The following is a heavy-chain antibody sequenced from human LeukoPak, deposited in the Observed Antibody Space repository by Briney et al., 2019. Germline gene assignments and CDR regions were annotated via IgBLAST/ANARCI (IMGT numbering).Heavy chain of an antibody. D-gene: IGHD3-3*01. CDR1: GFTFSDYY. CDR3: ARDHRPYYDFWSGYSSYDY. J-gene: IGHJ4*02. Sequence: SGGSLRLSCAASGFTFSDYYMSWIRQAPGKGLEWVSYISSSGSTIYYADSVKGRFTISRDNAKNSLYLQMNSLRAEDTAVYYSARDHRPYYDFWSGYSSYDYWGQGTLVTVSS. CDR2: ISSSGSTI. V-gene: IGHV3-11*01.